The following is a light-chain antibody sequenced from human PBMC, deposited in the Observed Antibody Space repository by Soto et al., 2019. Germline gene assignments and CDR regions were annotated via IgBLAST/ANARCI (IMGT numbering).Light chain of an antibody. CDR2: EVS. V-gene: IGLV2-23*02. J-gene: IGLJ1*01. Sequence: SVLTQPASVSGSPGQSITVSCTGTSSDVGSYNVVSWYQQHPGKAPKLLIYEVSKRPSGVSDRFSGSKSGNTASLTISGLQADDEADYPCCSYAVSSSAYVFGTGPKVTVL. CDR1: SSDVGSYNV. CDR3: CSYAVSSSAYV.